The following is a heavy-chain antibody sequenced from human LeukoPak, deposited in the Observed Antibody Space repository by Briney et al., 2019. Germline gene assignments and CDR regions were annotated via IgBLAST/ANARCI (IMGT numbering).Heavy chain of an antibody. CDR2: INWNGGST. V-gene: IGHV3-20*04. CDR1: GFTFDDYG. D-gene: IGHD3-22*01. CDR3: ARQESRNYYYEGLDY. Sequence: PGGSLRLSCAASGFTFDDYGMSWVRQAPGKGLEWVSGINWNGGSTGYADSVKGRFTIARDNAKNTVYLQMNSLRPDDTAIYFCARQESRNYYYEGLDYWGQGNLVTVSS. J-gene: IGHJ4*02.